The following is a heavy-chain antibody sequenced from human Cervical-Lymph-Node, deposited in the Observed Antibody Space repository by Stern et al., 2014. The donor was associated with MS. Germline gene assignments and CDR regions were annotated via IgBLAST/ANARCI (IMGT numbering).Heavy chain of an antibody. J-gene: IGHJ4*02. CDR2: INPYGVST. CDR3: ARGRYLDSPFDF. D-gene: IGHD3/OR15-3a*01. Sequence: QLVQSGAEVKEPGASVKVSCKASGYTFGSYYIHWVRQAPGQGLEWMGIINPYGVSTTYAQKFQGRVTMTTDTPTSTVHMELSSLRSNDTAVYYCARGRYLDSPFDFWGQGTPVTASS. V-gene: IGHV1-46*01. CDR1: GYTFGSYY.